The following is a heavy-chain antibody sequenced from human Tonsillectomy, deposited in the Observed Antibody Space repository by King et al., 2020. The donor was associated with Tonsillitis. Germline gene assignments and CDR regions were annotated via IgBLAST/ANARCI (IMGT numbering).Heavy chain of an antibody. CDR2: VWYDGSIK. CDR3: ARDLGEAMDI. CDR1: GFTFTNYG. J-gene: IGHJ4*02. Sequence: VQLVESGGGVVQPGRSLRLSCAASGFTFTNYGIHWVRQAPGKGLDWVAVVWYDGSIKYYAGSVKGRFTISRDNSKNTVYLQMNSLRAEDTAVYYCARDLGEAMDIWGQGALVTVSS. D-gene: IGHD3-10*01. V-gene: IGHV3-33*01.